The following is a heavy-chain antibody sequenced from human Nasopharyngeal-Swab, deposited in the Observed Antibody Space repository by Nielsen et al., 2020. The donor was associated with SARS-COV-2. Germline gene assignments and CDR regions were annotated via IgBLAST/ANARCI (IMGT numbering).Heavy chain of an antibody. CDR3: ASISGSYLFDY. Sequence: ESLKISCAVYGGSFSGYYWSWVRQPPGKGLEWIGEIYHSGSTNYNPSLKSRVTISVDKSKNQFSLKLSSVTAADTAVYYCASISGSYLFDYWGQGTLVTVSS. CDR2: IYHSGST. V-gene: IGHV4-34*01. CDR1: GGSFSGYY. D-gene: IGHD1-26*01. J-gene: IGHJ4*02.